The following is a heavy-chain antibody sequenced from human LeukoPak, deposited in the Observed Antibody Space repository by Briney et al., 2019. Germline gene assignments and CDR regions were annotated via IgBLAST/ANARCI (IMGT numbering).Heavy chain of an antibody. CDR2: INPHSGGT. J-gene: IGHJ4*02. CDR1: GYTFTGYY. CDR3: ARDVGEYCSSTNCYASHY. D-gene: IGHD2-2*01. V-gene: IGHV1-2*02. Sequence: ASVKDSCKASGYTFTGYYIHWVRQAPGQGLEWMGWINPHSGGTNYAQKFQGGVTMTRDTSITTAYMELSSLRSDDTAVYYCARDVGEYCSSTNCYASHYWGQGTLVTVSS.